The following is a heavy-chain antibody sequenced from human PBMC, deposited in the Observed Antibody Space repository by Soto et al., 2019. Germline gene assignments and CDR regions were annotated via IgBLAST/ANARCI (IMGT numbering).Heavy chain of an antibody. CDR1: GFTFSSHA. CDR2: TIDSGGRS. CDR3: AKDKMEQWLVGGYYDY. V-gene: IGHV3-23*01. J-gene: IGHJ4*02. D-gene: IGHD6-19*01. Sequence: LRLSCAASGFTFSSHAMSWVRQAPGKGLEWVSSTIDSGGRSYHADSVRGRFTISRDNSKNTLYLQMNSLRADDTAIYYCAKDKMEQWLVGGYYDYWGQGALVTVSS.